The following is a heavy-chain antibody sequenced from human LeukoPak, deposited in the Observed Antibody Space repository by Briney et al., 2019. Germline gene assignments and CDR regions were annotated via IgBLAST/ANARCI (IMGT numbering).Heavy chain of an antibody. V-gene: IGHV3-49*03. CDR1: GFTFGDYA. CDR3: TRVRLLWFRELLSDY. Sequence: PGGSLRLSCTASGFTFGDYAMSWFRQAPGKGLEWVGFIRSKAYGGKTEYAASVKGRFTISRDDSKSIAYLQMNSLKTEDKAVYYCTRVRLLWFRELLSDYWGQGTLVTVSS. J-gene: IGHJ4*02. D-gene: IGHD3-10*01. CDR2: IRSKAYGGKT.